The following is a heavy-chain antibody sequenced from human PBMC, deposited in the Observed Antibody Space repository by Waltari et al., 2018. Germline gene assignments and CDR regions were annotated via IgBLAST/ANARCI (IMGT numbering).Heavy chain of an antibody. J-gene: IGHJ4*02. CDR3: ATKGVVLPATFDY. CDR2: INPNSGIT. CDR1: GYSFTGTL. V-gene: IGHV1-2*02. Sequence: QVQLVQSGAELREPGASVKVSCKASGYSFTGTLIHWVRQAPGQGLEWMGWINPNSGITNYAQKFQGRVTMTRDTSISTAYVELSSLRIDDTAVYCCATKGVVLPATFDYWGQGTLVTVSS. D-gene: IGHD2-15*01.